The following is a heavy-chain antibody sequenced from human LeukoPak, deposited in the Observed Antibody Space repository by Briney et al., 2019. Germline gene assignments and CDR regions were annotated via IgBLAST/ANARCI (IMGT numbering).Heavy chain of an antibody. CDR1: GFTVSSNY. J-gene: IGHJ4*02. CDR3: ARDQGIAAAGWGYFDY. V-gene: IGHV3-53*01. CDR2: IYFGGST. D-gene: IGHD6-13*01. Sequence: GGSLRLSCAASGFTVSSNYMSWVRQAPGKGLEWVAVIYFGGSTYYADSVQGRFTISRDNSKNTLYLQMNSLRAEDTAVYYCARDQGIAAAGWGYFDYWGRGTLVTASS.